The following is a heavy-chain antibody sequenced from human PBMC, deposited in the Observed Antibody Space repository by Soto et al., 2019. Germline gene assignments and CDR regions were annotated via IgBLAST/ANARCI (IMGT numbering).Heavy chain of an antibody. CDR3: AKDGGGPYYYDSSGYYYPTAY. CDR1: GFTFSSYA. CDR2: ISGSGGST. Sequence: GGSLRLSCAASGFTFSSYAMSWVRQAPGKGLEWVSAISGSGGSTYYADSVKGRFTISRDNSKNTLYLQMNSLRAEDTAVYYCAKDGGGPYYYDSSGYYYPTAYGGQGTLVTVSS. J-gene: IGHJ4*02. D-gene: IGHD3-22*01. V-gene: IGHV3-23*01.